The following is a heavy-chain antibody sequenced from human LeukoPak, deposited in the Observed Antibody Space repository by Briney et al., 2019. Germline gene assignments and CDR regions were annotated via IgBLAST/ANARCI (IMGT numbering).Heavy chain of an antibody. V-gene: IGHV3-43*01. CDR1: GFTFDDYT. Sequence: GGSLRLSCAASGFTFDDYTMHWVRQTPGKGLGWVSLISWDGGSTYYADSVKGRFTISRDNSKNSLYLQMNSLRTEDTALYYCAKGHIVGAITEFDYWGQGTLVTVSS. CDR2: ISWDGGST. D-gene: IGHD1-26*01. J-gene: IGHJ4*02. CDR3: AKGHIVGAITEFDY.